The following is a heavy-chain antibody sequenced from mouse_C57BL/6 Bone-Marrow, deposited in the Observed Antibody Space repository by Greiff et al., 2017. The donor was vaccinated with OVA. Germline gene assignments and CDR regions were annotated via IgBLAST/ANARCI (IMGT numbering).Heavy chain of an antibody. CDR1: GYTFTSYW. CDR3: ARGGPYYYGSSYGGKAY. CDR2: IYPGSGST. J-gene: IGHJ3*01. Sequence: QVQLQQPGAELVKPGASVKMSCKASGYTFTSYWITWVKQRPGQGLEWIGDIYPGSGSTNYNEKFKSKATLTVDTSSSTAYMQLSSLTSEDSAVYYCARGGPYYYGSSYGGKAYWGQGTLVTVSA. D-gene: IGHD1-1*01. V-gene: IGHV1-55*01.